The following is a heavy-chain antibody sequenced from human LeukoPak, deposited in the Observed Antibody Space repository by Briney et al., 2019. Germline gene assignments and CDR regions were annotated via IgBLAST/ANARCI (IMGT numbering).Heavy chain of an antibody. CDR2: IYYSGST. Sequence: SETLSLTCTVSGGSISSSSYYWGWIRQPPGKGLEWIGSIYYSGSTYYNPSLKSRVTISVDTSKNQFSLKLSSVTAADTVVYYCARLRYYGMDVWGQGTTVTVSS. V-gene: IGHV4-39*07. CDR1: GGSISSSSYY. J-gene: IGHJ6*02. CDR3: ARLRYYGMDV.